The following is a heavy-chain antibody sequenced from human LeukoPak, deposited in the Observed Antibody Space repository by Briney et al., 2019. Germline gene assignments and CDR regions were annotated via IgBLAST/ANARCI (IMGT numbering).Heavy chain of an antibody. D-gene: IGHD1-26*01. J-gene: IGHJ4*02. CDR2: INHRGST. CDR1: GESLSKYY. V-gene: IGHV4-34*01. CDR3: ASSVGSTDY. Sequence: SETLSLTCAVYGESLSKYYWAWIRQSPGKGLEWIGEINHRGSTNLNPSLKSRVTLSVDTSKHQFSLKLTSVTAADAAVYYCASSVGSTDYWGQGTLVTVSS.